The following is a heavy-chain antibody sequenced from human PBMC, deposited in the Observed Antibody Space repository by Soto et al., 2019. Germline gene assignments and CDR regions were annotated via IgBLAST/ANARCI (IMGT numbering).Heavy chain of an antibody. J-gene: IGHJ6*02. CDR1: GFTFSSYA. D-gene: IGHD3-22*01. CDR2: ISGSGIST. Sequence: PGGSLRLSCAASGFTFSSYAMSWVRQAPGKGLEWVAAISGSGISTFYADSVKGRFTISRDTSKNTLNLQMNSLRAEDTAVYYCAKVLGYDISGFYIPGPDVWGQGTTVTVSS. CDR3: AKVLGYDISGFYIPGPDV. V-gene: IGHV3-23*01.